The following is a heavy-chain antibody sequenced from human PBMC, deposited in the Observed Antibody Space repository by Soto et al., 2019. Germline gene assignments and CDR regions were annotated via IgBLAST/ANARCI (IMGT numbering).Heavy chain of an antibody. Sequence: SETLSLTCAVYGGSFSGYYWSWIRQPPGTGLEWIGEINHSGSTNYNPSLKSRVTISVDTSKNQFSLKLTSVTAADTAVYYCARDYYGSGSYYKGSGYWGQGTLVTVSS. V-gene: IGHV4-34*01. D-gene: IGHD3-10*01. CDR2: INHSGST. CDR1: GGSFSGYY. J-gene: IGHJ4*02. CDR3: ARDYYGSGSYYKGSGY.